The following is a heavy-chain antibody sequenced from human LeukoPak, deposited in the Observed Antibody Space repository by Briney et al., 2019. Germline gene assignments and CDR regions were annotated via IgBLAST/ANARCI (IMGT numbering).Heavy chain of an antibody. CDR1: GFTFSNAW. D-gene: IGHD6-13*01. J-gene: IGHJ4*02. CDR3: TTQLAAYYFDY. V-gene: IGHV3-15*01. CDR2: IKRKTDGGTT. Sequence: GGSLRLSCAASGFTFSNAWMNWVRQAPGKGLEWVGRIKRKTDGGTTDYAAPVKGRLTISRDDSKSTLYLQMNSLKTEDTAVYYCTTQLAAYYFDYWGQGTLVTVSS.